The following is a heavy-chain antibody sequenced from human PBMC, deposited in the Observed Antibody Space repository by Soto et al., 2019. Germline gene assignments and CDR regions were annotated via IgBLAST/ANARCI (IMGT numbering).Heavy chain of an antibody. J-gene: IGHJ4*02. Sequence: PGESLKISCKAFGYSFTSYWITWVRQMPGKGLEWMGRIDPTDSYTIYSPSFQGHVAISVDRSASTAYLQWRSLKATDTAIYYCARHVQYSSGCFDFWGQGTLVTVSS. D-gene: IGHD6-19*01. V-gene: IGHV5-10-1*01. CDR1: GYSFTSYW. CDR3: ARHVQYSSGCFDF. CDR2: IDPTDSYT.